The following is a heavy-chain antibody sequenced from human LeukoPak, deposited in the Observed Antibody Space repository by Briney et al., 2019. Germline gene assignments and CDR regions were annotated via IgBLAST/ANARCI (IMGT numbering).Heavy chain of an antibody. Sequence: GGSLRLSCAASGFTFSSYWMSWVRQAPGKGLEWVANIKQDGSEKYYVDSVKGRFTISRDNAKNSLYLQMNSLRAEDTAVYYCARHCSGGSCYSALDYWGQGTLVTVSS. V-gene: IGHV3-7*01. J-gene: IGHJ4*02. CDR3: ARHCSGGSCYSALDY. D-gene: IGHD2-15*01. CDR1: GFTFSSYW. CDR2: IKQDGSEK.